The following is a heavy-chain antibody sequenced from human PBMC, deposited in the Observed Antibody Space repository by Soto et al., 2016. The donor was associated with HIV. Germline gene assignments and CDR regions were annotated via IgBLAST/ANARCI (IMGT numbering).Heavy chain of an antibody. CDR1: GGSIKSANHY. Sequence: QVQLQESGPGLVRPSQTLSLTCTVSGGSIKSANHYWVWIRQPAGKGLEWIGRTNSIGRTNYSPSLKSRVTFSIDTSKNQFSLNLSSVTAADTAVYYCARASGANYGGNFDFWGQGTLVTVSS. CDR3: ARASGANYGGNFDF. J-gene: IGHJ4*02. D-gene: IGHD2-15*01. CDR2: TNSIGRT. V-gene: IGHV4-61*02.